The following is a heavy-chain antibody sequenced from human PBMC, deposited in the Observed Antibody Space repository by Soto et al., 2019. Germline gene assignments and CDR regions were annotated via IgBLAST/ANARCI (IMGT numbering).Heavy chain of an antibody. Sequence: ASVKVSCKASGGTFSSYAISWVRQAPGQGLEWMGGIIPIFGTANYAQKFQGRVTITADESTSTAYMELSSLRSEDTAVYYCVYYYDSSGYSFDYWGQGTLVTVSS. CDR3: VYYYDSSGYSFDY. CDR2: IIPIFGTA. V-gene: IGHV1-69*13. D-gene: IGHD3-22*01. CDR1: GGTFSSYA. J-gene: IGHJ4*02.